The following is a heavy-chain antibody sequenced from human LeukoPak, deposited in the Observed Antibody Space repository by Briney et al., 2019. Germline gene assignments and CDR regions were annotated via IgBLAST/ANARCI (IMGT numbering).Heavy chain of an antibody. Sequence: SETLSLTCTVSGGSISSHYWSWIRQPPGKGLEWIGYIYYSGSTNYNPSLKSRVTISLDTPKNQFSLKLSSVTAADTAVYYCARLEPDYGDYYYYGMDVWGQGTTVTVSS. V-gene: IGHV4-59*08. CDR1: GGSISSHY. D-gene: IGHD4-17*01. CDR2: IYYSGST. CDR3: ARLEPDYGDYYYYGMDV. J-gene: IGHJ6*02.